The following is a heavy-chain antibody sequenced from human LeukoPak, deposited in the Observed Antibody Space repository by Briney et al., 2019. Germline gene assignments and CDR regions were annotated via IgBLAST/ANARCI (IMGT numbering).Heavy chain of an antibody. CDR2: IYFTGNA. Sequence: SETLSLTCTVSGGSISGSSYYWGWIRQPPGKGLEWIGSIYFTGNAYYNPSLKSRVTISVDTSKNQFSLKLSSVTAADTAVYYCARRWLAAAGHIDYWGRGTLVTVSS. D-gene: IGHD6-13*01. J-gene: IGHJ4*02. CDR1: GGSISGSSYY. CDR3: ARRWLAAAGHIDY. V-gene: IGHV4-39*01.